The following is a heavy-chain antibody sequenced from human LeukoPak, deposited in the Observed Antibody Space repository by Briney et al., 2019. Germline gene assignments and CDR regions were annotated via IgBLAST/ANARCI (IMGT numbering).Heavy chain of an antibody. Sequence: RASVKVSCKASGYTFTTYYMHWVRQAPGQGLERVGVINASGGTTTYAQKLQGRVTMTRDTSTSTVYMELSSLRIEDTAVYYCSRDLGGSYNDYWSQGTMVTVSS. CDR1: GYTFTTYY. CDR2: INASGGTT. D-gene: IGHD1-26*01. CDR3: SRDLGGSYNDY. V-gene: IGHV1-46*04. J-gene: IGHJ4*02.